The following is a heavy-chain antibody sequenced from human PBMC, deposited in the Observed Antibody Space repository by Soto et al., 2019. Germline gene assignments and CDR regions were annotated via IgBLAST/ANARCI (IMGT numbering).Heavy chain of an antibody. CDR3: ARVVPGAEAWFSP. D-gene: IGHD2-2*01. J-gene: IGHJ5*02. CDR2: ISLYSDGT. CDR1: GYTFSNYG. V-gene: IGHV1-18*01. Sequence: QVLLVQSGGEVKRPGASVKVSCKTSGYTFSNYGITWVRQAPGQPLEWLGWISLYSDGTNYAQKFQGRVSMTTDTSTTTAYMELRSLRSDDTAVYYCARVVPGAEAWFSPWGQGTLVTVSS.